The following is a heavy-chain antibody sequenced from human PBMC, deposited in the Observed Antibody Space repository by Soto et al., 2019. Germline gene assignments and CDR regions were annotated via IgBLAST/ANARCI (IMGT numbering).Heavy chain of an antibody. CDR2: IIPIFGTA. CDR1: GGTFSSYA. D-gene: IGHD3-10*01. V-gene: IGHV1-69*13. CDR3: ARGDYYGSGSYGPSYYYYYGMDV. J-gene: IGHJ6*02. Sequence: SVKVSCKASGGTFSSYAISWVRQAPGQGLEWMGGIIPIFGTANYAQKFQGRVTITADESTSTAYMELSSLRSEDTAVYYCARGDYYGSGSYGPSYYYYYGMDVWGQGTTVTVSS.